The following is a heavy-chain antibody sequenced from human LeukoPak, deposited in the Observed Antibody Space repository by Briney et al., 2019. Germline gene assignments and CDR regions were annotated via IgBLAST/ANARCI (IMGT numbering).Heavy chain of an antibody. V-gene: IGHV3-66*01. CDR2: ICRCDST. D-gene: IGHD3-10*01. J-gene: IGHJ5*02. Sequence: GGCLRLSCAASGFTFSSYTMNWVRQAPGKGLEWVSVICRCDSTYYADSVKGRFTISRDNSKNTLYLQMNSLRAEDTAVYYCARETGPPYYYGSGSYYSTHRYNWFGPWGQGTLFTVSS. CDR3: ARETGPPYYYGSGSYYSTHRYNWFGP. CDR1: GFTFSSYT.